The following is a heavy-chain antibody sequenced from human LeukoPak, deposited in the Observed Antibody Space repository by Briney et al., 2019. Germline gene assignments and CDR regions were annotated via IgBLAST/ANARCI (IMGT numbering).Heavy chain of an antibody. CDR3: ARRHTTNWYNWFDP. CDR2: INWNGGST. CDR1: GFTFNDYG. J-gene: IGHJ5*02. D-gene: IGHD1-1*01. V-gene: IGHV3-20*04. Sequence: GGSLRLSCAASGFTFNDYGMSWVRQAPGKGLEWVSDINWNGGSTDYADSVKGRFTISRDNAKNSLYLHMSSLRDEDTAFYYCARRHTTNWYNWFDPWGQGTLVIVSS.